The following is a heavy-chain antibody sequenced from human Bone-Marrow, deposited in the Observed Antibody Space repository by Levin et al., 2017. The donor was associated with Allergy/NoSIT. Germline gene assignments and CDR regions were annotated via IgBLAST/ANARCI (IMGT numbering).Heavy chain of an antibody. Sequence: SCAASGFTFSSSWMHWVRQAPGKGLVWVSRINSDGSSTTYADSVKGRFTFSRDNAKNTLYLQMNSLRAEDTAVYFCARGGGSGSYEYFQYWGQGTLVAVSS. V-gene: IGHV3-74*01. CDR1: GFTFSSSW. CDR2: INSDGSST. J-gene: IGHJ1*01. D-gene: IGHD6-19*01. CDR3: ARGGGSGSYEYFQY.